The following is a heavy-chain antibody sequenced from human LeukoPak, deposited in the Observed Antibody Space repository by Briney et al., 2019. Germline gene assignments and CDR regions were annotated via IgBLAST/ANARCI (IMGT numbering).Heavy chain of an antibody. J-gene: IGHJ5*02. CDR3: ARPQSVTGLGTGWFDP. CDR1: GGSISGYY. V-gene: IGHV4-59*08. D-gene: IGHD6-19*01. CDR2: IYYSGST. Sequence: KPSETLSLTCTVSGGSISGYYWSWIRQPPGKGLEWIGYIYYSGSTNYNPSLKSRVTISVDTSKNQFPLRLSSVTAADTAVYYCARPQSVTGLGTGWFDPWGQGTLVTVSS.